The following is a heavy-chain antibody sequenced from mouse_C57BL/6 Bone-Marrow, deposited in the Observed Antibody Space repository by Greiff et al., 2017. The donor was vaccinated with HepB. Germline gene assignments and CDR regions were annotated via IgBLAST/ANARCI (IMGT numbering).Heavy chain of an antibody. J-gene: IGHJ4*01. CDR1: GFTFSDYG. V-gene: IGHV5-17*01. CDR2: ISSGSSTI. D-gene: IGHD2-5*01. CDR3: ARTESNPYYYAMDY. Sequence: EVMLVESGGGLVKPGGSLKLSCAASGFTFSDYGMHWVRQAPEKGLEWVAYISSGSSTIYYADTVKGRFTISRDNAKNTLFLQMTSLRSEDTAMYYCARTESNPYYYAMDYWGQGTSVTVSS.